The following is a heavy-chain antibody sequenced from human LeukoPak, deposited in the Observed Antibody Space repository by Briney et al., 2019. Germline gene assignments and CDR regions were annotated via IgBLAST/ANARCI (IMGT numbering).Heavy chain of an antibody. CDR1: GYTFTSYY. Sequence: ASVKVSCKASGYTFTSYYMHWVRQAPGQGLEWMGIINPSGGSTSYAQKFQGRVTMTRDTSTSTVYMELSSLGSEETAVYYCVRVYDFWSGSGSLCDCGQGTPVTVSS. CDR2: INPSGGST. CDR3: VRVYDFWSGSGSLCD. V-gene: IGHV1-46*01. D-gene: IGHD3-3*01. J-gene: IGHJ4*02.